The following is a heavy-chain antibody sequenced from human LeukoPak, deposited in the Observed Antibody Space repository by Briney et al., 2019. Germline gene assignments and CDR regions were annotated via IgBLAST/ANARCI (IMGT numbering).Heavy chain of an antibody. CDR1: GGSISSGSYY. CDR2: IYTSGST. Sequence: SQTLSLTCTVSGGSISSGSYYWSWIRQPAGKGLEWIGRIYTSGSTYYNPSLKSRVTISVDTSKNQFSLKLSSVTAADTAVYYYARYYDFWSGYSYFDYWGQGNLVTVSS. V-gene: IGHV4-61*02. J-gene: IGHJ4*02. D-gene: IGHD3-3*01. CDR3: ARYYDFWSGYSYFDY.